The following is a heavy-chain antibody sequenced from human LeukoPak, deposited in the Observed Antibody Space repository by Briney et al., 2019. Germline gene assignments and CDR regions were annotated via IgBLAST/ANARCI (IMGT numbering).Heavy chain of an antibody. V-gene: IGHV3-23*01. CDR3: AKGFSSSGWWFFDY. D-gene: IGHD6-19*01. Sequence: GGSLRLSWAASGFSFSSYAMSWVRQAPGKGLEWVSTIKIKGDVTYYADSVKGRFTISRDNSKNTLYVQMNNLRAEDTAVYYCAKGFSSSGWWFFDYWGQGTLVTVSS. CDR1: GFSFSSYA. CDR2: IKIKGDVT. J-gene: IGHJ4*02.